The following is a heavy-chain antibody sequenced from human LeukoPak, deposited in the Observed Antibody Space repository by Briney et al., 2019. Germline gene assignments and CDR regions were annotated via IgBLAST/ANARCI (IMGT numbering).Heavy chain of an antibody. CDR2: IYYSGST. V-gene: IGHV4-30-4*08. CDR1: GGSISSGDYY. J-gene: IGHJ6*03. D-gene: IGHD2-21*01. CDR3: ARVGSYYYDYYMDV. Sequence: SETLSLTCTVSGGSISSGDYYWSWIRKPPGKVLEWIGYIYYSGSTYYNPSLKSRVTISVDTSKNQFSLKLSSVTAADTAVYYCARVGSYYYDYYMDVWGKGTTVTVSS.